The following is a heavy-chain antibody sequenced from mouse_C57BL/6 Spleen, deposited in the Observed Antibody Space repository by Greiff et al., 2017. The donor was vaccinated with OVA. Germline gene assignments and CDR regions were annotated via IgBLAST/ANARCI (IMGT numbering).Heavy chain of an antibody. CDR3: ARGDYYGSPFAY. J-gene: IGHJ3*01. V-gene: IGHV1-82*01. Sequence: VKLMESGPELVKPGASVKISCKASGYAFSSSWMNWVKQRPEKGLEWIGRIYPGDGDTNYNGKFKGKATLTADKSSSTAYMQLSSLTSEDSAVYFCARGDYYGSPFAYWGQGTLVTVSA. CDR1: GYAFSSSW. D-gene: IGHD1-1*01. CDR2: IYPGDGDT.